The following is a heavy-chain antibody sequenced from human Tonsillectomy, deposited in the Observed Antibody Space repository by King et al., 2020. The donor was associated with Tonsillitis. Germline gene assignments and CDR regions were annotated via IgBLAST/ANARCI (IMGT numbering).Heavy chain of an antibody. CDR2: IDWDDDK. CDR3: ARITHYYDSSGLNAFDI. D-gene: IGHD3-22*01. Sequence: VTLKESGPALVKPTQTLTLTCTFSGFSLSTSGMCVSWICQPPGKALEWLARIDWDDDKYYSTSLKTRLTISKDTSKNQVVLTMTNMDPVDTATYYCARITHYYDSSGLNAFDIWGQGTMVTVSS. J-gene: IGHJ3*02. CDR1: GFSLSTSGMC. V-gene: IGHV2-70*11.